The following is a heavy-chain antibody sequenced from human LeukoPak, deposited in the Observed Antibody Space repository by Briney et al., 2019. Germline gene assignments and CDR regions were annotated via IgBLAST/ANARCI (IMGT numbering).Heavy chain of an antibody. CDR2: ISNDGSRK. CDR3: ARDRAWNYFDY. V-gene: IGHV3-30*03. CDR1: GFPFSRHG. D-gene: IGHD3-3*01. J-gene: IGHJ4*02. Sequence: GGSLRLSCAPSGFPFSRHGMHRVRQAPGKGLEWVAIISNDGSRKYYAHSVEGRFTISRDNSKNTLYLQMDSLRAEDTAVYYCARDRAWNYFDYWGQGTLVTVSS.